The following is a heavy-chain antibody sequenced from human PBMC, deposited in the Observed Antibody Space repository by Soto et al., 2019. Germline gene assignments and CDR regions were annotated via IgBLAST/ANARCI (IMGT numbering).Heavy chain of an antibody. V-gene: IGHV4-28*01. Sequence: PSETLSLTCDVSGYSIRSNKWWGWVRQPPGRGLEWIGSIYSSGSTYYNPSLESRVTMSVDMSKNQFSLTLTSVTAADTAVYYCAKHGRPLGVDPWGQGTLVTVSS. J-gene: IGHJ5*02. CDR1: GYSIRSNKW. D-gene: IGHD3-3*01. CDR2: IYSSGST. CDR3: AKHGRPLGVDP.